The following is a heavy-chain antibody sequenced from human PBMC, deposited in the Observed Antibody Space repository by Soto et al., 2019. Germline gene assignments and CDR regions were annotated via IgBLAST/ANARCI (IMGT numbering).Heavy chain of an antibody. V-gene: IGHV1-2*02. Sequence: QLHLVQSGAVVKKPGASVTVSCSASGYPVTAYYMHWVRQAPGRGLEWMGGINPATGAAKYTQTFQGRVTMARDTSTSTGFMELSGLTSGDTAVFYCARGGGVGVAGSAAFDMWSQGTLVTVSS. D-gene: IGHD3-3*01. CDR2: INPATGAA. CDR3: ARGGGVGVAGSAAFDM. CDR1: GYPVTAYY. J-gene: IGHJ3*02.